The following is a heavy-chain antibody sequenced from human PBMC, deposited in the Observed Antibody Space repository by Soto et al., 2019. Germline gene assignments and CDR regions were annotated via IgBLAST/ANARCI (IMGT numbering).Heavy chain of an antibody. Sequence: PGGSLRLSCATSGFTFSNAWMSWVRQAPGKGLEWVGRIKSKTDGGTTDYAAPVKGRFTISRDDSKNTLYLQMNSLKTEDTAVYYCTTDSSTMIRQPNQHYYYGMDVWGQGTTVTVSS. CDR1: GFTFSNAW. D-gene: IGHD3-22*01. V-gene: IGHV3-15*01. J-gene: IGHJ6*02. CDR3: TTDSSTMIRQPNQHYYYGMDV. CDR2: IKSKTDGGTT.